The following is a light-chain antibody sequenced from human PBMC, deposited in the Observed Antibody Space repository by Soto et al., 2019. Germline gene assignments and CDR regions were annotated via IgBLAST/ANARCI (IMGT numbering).Light chain of an antibody. CDR1: SSDVGNYNL. Sequence: QSVLTQPASVSGSPGQSISISCTGTSSDVGNYNLVSWYQQYPGKAPKLIIYEVTKRPSGVSNRFSGSKSGNTASLTISGLQAEDEGDYYCCSYAATTTVVFGGGTKVTVL. J-gene: IGLJ2*01. V-gene: IGLV2-23*02. CDR2: EVT. CDR3: CSYAATTTVV.